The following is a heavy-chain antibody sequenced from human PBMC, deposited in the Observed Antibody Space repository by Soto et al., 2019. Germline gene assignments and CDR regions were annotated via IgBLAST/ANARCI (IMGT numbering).Heavy chain of an antibody. Sequence: EVQLVESGGGLIQPGGSLRLSCAVSGFTVSNNYMSWVRQAPGKGLEGVSVIYSGGYTAYGDSVKGRFTISRDNAKNTHYHQINTLTPEDRGLYSFAPHRGGGCYWGQGTLVTVSS. CDR2: IYSGGYT. V-gene: IGHV3-53*01. CDR1: GFTVSNNY. CDR3: APHRGGGCY. J-gene: IGHJ4*02. D-gene: IGHD3-10*01.